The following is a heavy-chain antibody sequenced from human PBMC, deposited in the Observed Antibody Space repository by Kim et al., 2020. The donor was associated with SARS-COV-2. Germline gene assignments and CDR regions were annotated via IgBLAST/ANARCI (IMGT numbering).Heavy chain of an antibody. D-gene: IGHD3-22*01. CDR3: ARGKTYYYDSSGYLISVIDAFDI. CDR1: GFTFSSYA. CDR2: ISYDGSNT. Sequence: GGSLRLSCAASGFTFSSYAMHWVRQAPGKGLEWVAVISYDGSNTYYADSVKGRFTISRDNSKNTLYLQMNSLRAEDTAVYYCARGKTYYYDSSGYLISVIDAFDIWGQGTMVTVSS. V-gene: IGHV3-30*04. J-gene: IGHJ3*02.